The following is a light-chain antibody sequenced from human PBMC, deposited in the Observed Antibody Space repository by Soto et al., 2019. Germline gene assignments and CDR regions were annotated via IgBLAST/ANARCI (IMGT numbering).Light chain of an antibody. V-gene: IGLV1-40*01. CDR3: QSYDSSLRYV. CDR1: SSNIGAGFG. Sequence: QSVLTQAPSVSGAPGQRVTISCTGTSSNIGAGFGVHWYQQLPGSAPKLLIHGNTNRPSGVPDRFSGSKSGTSASLTIDGLQADDEADYYCQSYDSSLRYVFGTGTKLTVL. J-gene: IGLJ1*01. CDR2: GNT.